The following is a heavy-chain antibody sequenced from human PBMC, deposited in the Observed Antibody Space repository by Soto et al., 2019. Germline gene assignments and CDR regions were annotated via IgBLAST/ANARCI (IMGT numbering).Heavy chain of an antibody. D-gene: IGHD5-12*01. J-gene: IGHJ5*02. V-gene: IGHV1-69*01. CDR1: GGTFSSYA. CDR3: AREYIPAGIVATIGWFDP. CDR2: IIPIFGTA. Sequence: QVQLVQSGAEVKKPGSSVKVSCKASGGTFSSYAISWVRQAPGQGLEWMGGIIPIFGTANYAQKFQGRVTITADESTSTAYMELSSLRSEDTAVYYCAREYIPAGIVATIGWFDPWGQGTLVTVSS.